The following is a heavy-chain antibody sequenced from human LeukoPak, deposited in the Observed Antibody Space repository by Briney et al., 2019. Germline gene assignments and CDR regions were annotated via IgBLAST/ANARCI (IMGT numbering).Heavy chain of an antibody. V-gene: IGHV1-46*01. CDR3: AREGGPYCGGDCYSDY. Sequence: ASVKVSCKASGYTFTSYYMHWVRQARGQGLEWMGIINPSGGSTSYAQKFQGRVTMTRDMSTSTVYMELSSLRSEDTAVYYCAREGGPYCGGDCYSDYWGQGTLVTVSS. J-gene: IGHJ4*02. CDR2: INPSGGST. CDR1: GYTFTSYY. D-gene: IGHD2-21*02.